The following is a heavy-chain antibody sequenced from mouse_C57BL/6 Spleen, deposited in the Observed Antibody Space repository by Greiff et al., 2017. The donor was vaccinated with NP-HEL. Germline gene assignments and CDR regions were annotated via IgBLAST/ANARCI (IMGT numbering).Heavy chain of an antibody. Sequence: EVKLMESGGGLVKPGGSLKLSCAASGFTFSSYAMSWVRQTPEKRLEWVATISDGGSYTYYPDNVKGRFTISRDNAKNNLYLQMSHLKSEDTAMYYCARDLGSNYVPYAMDYWGQGTSVTVSS. CDR1: GFTFSSYA. CDR3: ARDLGSNYVPYAMDY. D-gene: IGHD2-5*01. V-gene: IGHV5-4*01. CDR2: ISDGGSYT. J-gene: IGHJ4*01.